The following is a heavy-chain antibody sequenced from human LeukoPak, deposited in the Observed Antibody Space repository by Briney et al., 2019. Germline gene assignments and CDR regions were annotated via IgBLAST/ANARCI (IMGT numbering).Heavy chain of an antibody. J-gene: IGHJ4*02. Sequence: GGSLRLSRAASGFTFSSYSMNWVRQAPGKGLEWVSSISSSSSYIYYADSVKGRFTISRDNAKNSLYLQMNSLRAEDTAVYYCARDYDSSGYSVPNYFDYWGQGTLVTVSS. CDR1: GFTFSSYS. D-gene: IGHD3-22*01. V-gene: IGHV3-21*01. CDR2: ISSSSSYI. CDR3: ARDYDSSGYSVPNYFDY.